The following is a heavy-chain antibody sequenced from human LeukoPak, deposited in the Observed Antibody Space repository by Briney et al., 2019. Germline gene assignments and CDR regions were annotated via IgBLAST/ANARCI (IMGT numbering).Heavy chain of an antibody. CDR3: ARETGSSGWYGGYFDY. D-gene: IGHD6-19*01. V-gene: IGHV1-46*01. CDR2: INPSGGST. Sequence: ASVKVSCKASGYTFTSYYMHWVRQAPGQGLEWMGIINPSGGSTSYAQKFQGRVTMTRDTSTSTVYMELSSLRSEDTAVYYCARETGSSGWYGGYFDYWGQGTLVTVSS. J-gene: IGHJ4*02. CDR1: GYTFTSYY.